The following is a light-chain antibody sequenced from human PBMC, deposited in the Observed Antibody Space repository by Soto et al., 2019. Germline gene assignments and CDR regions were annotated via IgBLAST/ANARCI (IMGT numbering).Light chain of an antibody. V-gene: IGKV3D-15*01. CDR3: LQDFAYPRT. Sequence: EIAMSRVPATPSLYPGVRATLSCRASQSVNSNLAWYQQKPGQAPRLLIYDASNRATGIPARFSGSGSGTDFTLTISSLQPEDFATYYCLQDFAYPRTFGQGTKV. CDR1: QSVNSN. CDR2: DAS. J-gene: IGKJ1*01.